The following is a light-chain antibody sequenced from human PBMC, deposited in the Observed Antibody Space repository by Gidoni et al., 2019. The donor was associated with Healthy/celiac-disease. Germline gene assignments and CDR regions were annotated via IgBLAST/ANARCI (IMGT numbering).Light chain of an antibody. J-gene: IGLJ2*01. CDR3: CSYAGSYV. CDR1: SSDVGGYNY. Sequence: QSALPQPRPVSGSPGRSVTISCTGTSSDVGGYNYVSWYQQHPGKASKLMIYDVSKRPSGVPDRFSGSKSGNTASLTISGLQAEDEADYYCCSYAGSYVFGGGTKLTVL. V-gene: IGLV2-11*01. CDR2: DVS.